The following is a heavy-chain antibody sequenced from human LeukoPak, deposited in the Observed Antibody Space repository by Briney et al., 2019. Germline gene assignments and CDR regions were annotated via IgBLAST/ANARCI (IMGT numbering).Heavy chain of an antibody. CDR1: GGSFSGYY. CDR2: INHSGST. J-gene: IGHJ4*02. D-gene: IGHD6-19*01. Sequence: SETLSLTCAVYGGSFSGYYWSWIRQPPGKGLEWIGEINHSGSTNYNPSLKSRVTISVDTSKNQFSLKLSSVTAADTAVYYCARVPLSRRVSYSSGWSHFDYWGQGTLVTVSS. CDR3: ARVPLSRRVSYSSGWSHFDY. V-gene: IGHV4-34*01.